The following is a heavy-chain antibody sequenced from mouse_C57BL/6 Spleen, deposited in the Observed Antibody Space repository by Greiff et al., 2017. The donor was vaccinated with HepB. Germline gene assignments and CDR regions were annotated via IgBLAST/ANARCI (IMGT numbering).Heavy chain of an antibody. J-gene: IGHJ3*01. CDR3: AKDGYYGAWFAY. CDR2: IHPNSGST. D-gene: IGHD2-3*01. CDR1: GYTFTSYW. Sequence: VQLQQSGAELVKPGASVKLSCKASGYTFTSYWMHWVKQRPGQGLEWIGMIHPNSGSTNYNEKFKSKATLTVDKSSSTAYMQLSSLTSEDSAVYYGAKDGYYGAWFAYWGQGTLVTVSA. V-gene: IGHV1-64*01.